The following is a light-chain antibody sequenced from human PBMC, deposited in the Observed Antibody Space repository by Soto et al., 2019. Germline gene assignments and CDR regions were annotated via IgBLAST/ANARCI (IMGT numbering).Light chain of an antibody. Sequence: DIQMTQSPSTLSASVGDRVTITCRASQSISSWLAWYQQKPGKAPNLLIYKASSLQSGVPSRFGGSGSGTEFTLTISSLQPDDCGTYYCQQYNDKWTFGQGTKVEIK. CDR2: KAS. V-gene: IGKV1-5*03. CDR1: QSISSW. CDR3: QQYNDKWT. J-gene: IGKJ1*01.